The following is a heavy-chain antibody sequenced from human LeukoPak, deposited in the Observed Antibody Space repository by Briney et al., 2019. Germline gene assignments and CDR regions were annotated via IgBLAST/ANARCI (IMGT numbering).Heavy chain of an antibody. CDR3: ARDFIYYDSSGPGAYGMDV. CDR2: IYYSGST. D-gene: IGHD3-22*01. CDR1: GGSISSYY. J-gene: IGHJ6*02. Sequence: SETLSLTCTVSGGSISSYYWGWIRQPPGKGLGWVGYIYYSGSTNYNPSLKSRVTISVDTSKNQFSLKLSSVTAADTAVYYCARDFIYYDSSGPGAYGMDVWGQGTTVTVSS. V-gene: IGHV4-59*01.